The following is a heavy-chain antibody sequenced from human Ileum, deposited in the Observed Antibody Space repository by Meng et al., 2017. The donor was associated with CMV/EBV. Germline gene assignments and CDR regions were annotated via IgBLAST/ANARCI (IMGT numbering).Heavy chain of an antibody. D-gene: IGHD3-3*01. CDR2: ISGGGTTI. J-gene: IGHJ4*02. CDR1: GFRFSEHY. CDR3: ARELGSHGDFWYGYCTESDYFDY. Sequence: GGSLRLSCAVSGFRFSEHYMSWIRQAPGKGREWVSYISGGGTTIFYADSVEGRFTISRDNAKNLLYLQMNSLTAEDTAVYYCARELGSHGDFWYGYCTESDYFDYWGQGTLVTVSS. V-gene: IGHV3-11*01.